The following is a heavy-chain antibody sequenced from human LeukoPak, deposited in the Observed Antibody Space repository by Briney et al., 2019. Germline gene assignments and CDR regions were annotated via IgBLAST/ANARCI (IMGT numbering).Heavy chain of an antibody. CDR1: GFTFDDYA. J-gene: IGHJ4*02. CDR2: ISWNSGSI. Sequence: PGGSLRLSCAASGFTFDDYAMHWVRQAPGKGLEWVSGISWNSGSIGYADSVKGRFTISRDNAKNSLYLQMNSLRAEDTALYYCAIATQPNGYYDSSGYYFDYWGQGTLVTVSS. V-gene: IGHV3-9*01. D-gene: IGHD3-22*01. CDR3: AIATQPNGYYDSSGYYFDY.